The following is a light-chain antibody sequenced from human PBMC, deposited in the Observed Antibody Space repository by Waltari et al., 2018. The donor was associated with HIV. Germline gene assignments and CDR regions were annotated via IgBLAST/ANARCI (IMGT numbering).Light chain of an antibody. CDR2: GEN. CDR3: NSRDSSGHWF. CDR1: SVGTKY. J-gene: IGLJ3*02. V-gene: IGLV3-19*01. Sequence: SSVLTQEPAVSVALGQTVRITCQGNSVGTKYASWYQQKPGQAPVLVVYGENNRPSGIPDRFSGSRSGNTASLTIAGAPAEDEADYYCNSRDSSGHWFFGGGTKVTVL.